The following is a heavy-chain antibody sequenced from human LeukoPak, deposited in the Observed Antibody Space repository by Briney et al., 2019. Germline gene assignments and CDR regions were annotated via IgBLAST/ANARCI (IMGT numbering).Heavy chain of an antibody. J-gene: IGHJ3*02. Sequence: SVKVSCKAPGGTFSSYAISWVRQAPGQGLEWMGGIIPIFGTANYAQKFQGRVTITADESTSTAYMELSSLRSEDTAVYYCARGIVGAYGAFDIWGQGTMVTVSS. V-gene: IGHV1-69*13. D-gene: IGHD1-26*01. CDR2: IIPIFGTA. CDR3: ARGIVGAYGAFDI. CDR1: GGTFSSYA.